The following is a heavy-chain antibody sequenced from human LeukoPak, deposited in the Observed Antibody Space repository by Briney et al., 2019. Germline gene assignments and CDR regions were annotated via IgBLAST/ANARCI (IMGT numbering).Heavy chain of an antibody. D-gene: IGHD3-10*01. V-gene: IGHV1-18*01. CDR3: ARPNYRGGSGSYGGTNWFDP. CDR2: ISGYNGNT. J-gene: IGHJ5*02. Sequence: ASVKVSCKASGYTFTSYGISWVRQAPGQGLEWMGWISGYNGNTNYAQKVQGRVTMTTDTSTSTAYMELRSLRSDDTAVYHCARPNYRGGSGSYGGTNWFDPWGQGSLVTVSS. CDR1: GYTFTSYG.